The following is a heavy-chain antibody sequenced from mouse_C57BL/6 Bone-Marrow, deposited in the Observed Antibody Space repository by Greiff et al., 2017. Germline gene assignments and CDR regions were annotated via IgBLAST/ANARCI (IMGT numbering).Heavy chain of an antibody. D-gene: IGHD1-1*01. CDR3: ARDDGSGYEGY. J-gene: IGHJ2*01. CDR1: GYTFTDYY. Sequence: EVQLQQSGPELVKPGASVKISCKASGYTFTDYYMNWVKQSPGKSLEWIGDIYPNNGGTSYNQKFKGKATLTVDKSSSTAYLELRSLTSEDSAAYYCARDDGSGYEGYWGQGTTLTVSS. V-gene: IGHV1-26*01. CDR2: IYPNNGGT.